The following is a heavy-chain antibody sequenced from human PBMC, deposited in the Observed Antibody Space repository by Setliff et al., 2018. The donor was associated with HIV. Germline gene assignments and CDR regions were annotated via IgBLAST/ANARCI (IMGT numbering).Heavy chain of an antibody. V-gene: IGHV4-34*04. Sequence: SETLSLTCAVYGGSISGYYWSWIRQPPGKGLEWIGEINPVGRNDNYNPSLNNRAAIVLDTSKNQFSLWLTSVTAADTAVYYCARRWFYHDVGNYPQTALDMWGRGTLVTVSS. CDR1: GGSISGYY. CDR2: INPVGRND. D-gene: IGHD3-22*01. CDR3: ARRWFYHDVGNYPQTALDM. J-gene: IGHJ3*02.